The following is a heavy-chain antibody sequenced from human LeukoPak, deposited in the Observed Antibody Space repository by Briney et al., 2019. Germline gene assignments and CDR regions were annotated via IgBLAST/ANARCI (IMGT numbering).Heavy chain of an antibody. Sequence: ASVKVSCKASGYTFTSYDINWVRQATGQGLEWMGWMNPNSGNTGYAQKFQGRVTITRNTSISTAYMELSSLRSEDTAVYYCARARSIAAAVIAFDIWGQGTMVTVSS. CDR2: MNPNSGNT. D-gene: IGHD6-13*01. J-gene: IGHJ3*02. V-gene: IGHV1-8*03. CDR3: ARARSIAAAVIAFDI. CDR1: GYTFTSYD.